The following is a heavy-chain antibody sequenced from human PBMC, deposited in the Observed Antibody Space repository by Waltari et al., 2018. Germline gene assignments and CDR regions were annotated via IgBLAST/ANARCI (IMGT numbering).Heavy chain of an antibody. CDR3: ARKGGRGYPYGPFYYDY. CDR2: INSDGGYF. CDR1: GFSFGDYW. V-gene: IGHV3-74*01. J-gene: IGHJ4*02. D-gene: IGHD5-18*01. Sequence: EVQLVESGGGLVQPGGSLRLSCAASGFSFGDYWMHWVRQAPGKGLGGVVRINSDGGYFSYTDSVKGRFTISRDNAKNTVFLQLNSVRAEDTAVYYCARKGGRGYPYGPFYYDYWGQGTLVTVSS.